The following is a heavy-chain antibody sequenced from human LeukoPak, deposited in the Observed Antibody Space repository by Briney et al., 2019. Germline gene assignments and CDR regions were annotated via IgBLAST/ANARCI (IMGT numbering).Heavy chain of an antibody. CDR3: ASESRIAVAGDDY. V-gene: IGHV3-7*01. CDR2: IKQDGSEK. D-gene: IGHD6-19*01. CDR1: GFTFSSYW. Sequence: GGSLRLSCAASGFTFSSYWMSWVRQAPGKGLEWVANIKQDGSEKYYVDSVKGRFTISRDNAKNSLYLQMNSLRAEDTAVYYCASESRIAVAGDDYWGQGTLVTVSS. J-gene: IGHJ4*02.